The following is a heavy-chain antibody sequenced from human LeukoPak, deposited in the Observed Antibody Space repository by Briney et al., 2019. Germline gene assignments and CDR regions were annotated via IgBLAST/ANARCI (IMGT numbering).Heavy chain of an antibody. D-gene: IGHD3-9*01. Sequence: PGGSLRLSCAASGFTFSSYAMHWVRQAPGKGLEWVAVISYDGSNKYYADSVKGRFTISRDNAKNSLYLQMNSLRAEDTAVYYCARGYDILTGLGYFDYWGQGTLVTVSS. J-gene: IGHJ4*02. CDR3: ARGYDILTGLGYFDY. CDR1: GFTFSSYA. CDR2: ISYDGSNK. V-gene: IGHV3-30*07.